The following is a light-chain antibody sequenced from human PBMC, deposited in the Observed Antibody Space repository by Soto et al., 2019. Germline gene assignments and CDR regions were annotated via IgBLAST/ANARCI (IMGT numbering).Light chain of an antibody. CDR2: GNI. CDR3: LSFDSGLSGWV. V-gene: IGLV1-40*01. CDR1: RSNLGAGYD. J-gene: IGLJ3*02. Sequence: QSVLTQPPSVAGAPGQRVTISCTGTRSNLGAGYDVHWYQPLPGTAPKIIIYGNINRPSGVPHRFSGSKSGTSASLAITGRQAADEAAYYCLSFDSGLSGWVFGGGTKVTVL.